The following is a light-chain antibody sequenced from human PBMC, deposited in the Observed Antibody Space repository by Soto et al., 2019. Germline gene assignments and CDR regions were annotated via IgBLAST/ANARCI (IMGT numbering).Light chain of an antibody. J-gene: IGKJ5*01. CDR3: QQYGNSPIT. Sequence: DIQMTQSPSSLSASVGDRVTITCRASHGISNYLAWYQQKPGKVPKLLIYAASTLQSGVPSRFSGSGSGTDFTLTISSLQPEDFAVYYCQQYGNSPITFGQGTRLEIK. CDR2: AAS. V-gene: IGKV1-27*01. CDR1: HGISNY.